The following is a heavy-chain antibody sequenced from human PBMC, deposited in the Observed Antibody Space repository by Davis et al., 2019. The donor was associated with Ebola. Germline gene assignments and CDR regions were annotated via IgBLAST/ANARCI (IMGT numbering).Heavy chain of an antibody. CDR1: GFTSSHYT. CDR3: AREYSKGYSYGNNWFDP. CDR2: LSSGSTFT. D-gene: IGHD5-18*01. J-gene: IGHJ5*02. Sequence: GGSLRLSCAASGFTSSHYTMNWVRQAPGKGLDWVSSLSSGSTFTYYGDSVNGRFTISRDNAKNSLYLQLNSLKAGDTAVYYCAREYSKGYSYGNNWFDPWGQGTVVIVSS. V-gene: IGHV3-21*04.